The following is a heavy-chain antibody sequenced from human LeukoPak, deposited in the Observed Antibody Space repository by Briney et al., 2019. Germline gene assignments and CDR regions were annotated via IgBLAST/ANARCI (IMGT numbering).Heavy chain of an antibody. CDR1: GSSICSTYY. CDR2: FYNSGST. Sequence: SETLSLTCAVSGSSICSTYYWGWIRPPPGKGLEWIGSFYNSGSTYYNPSLRSRVTISVDTSKNQFSLRLRSVTAADTAVYYCARNNTRTVSRGSSRRRANAFDIWGQGTMVTVSS. J-gene: IGHJ3*02. D-gene: IGHD6-13*01. V-gene: IGHV4-38-2*01. CDR3: ARNNTRTVSRGSSRRRANAFDI.